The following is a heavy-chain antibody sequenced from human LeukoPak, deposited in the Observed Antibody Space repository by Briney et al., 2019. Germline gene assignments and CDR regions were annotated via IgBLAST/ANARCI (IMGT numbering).Heavy chain of an antibody. D-gene: IGHD4-23*01. CDR2: IYPGDSDT. Sequence: HGESLKISCEASGYIFTTYWIGWVRQMPGKGLEWMGIIYPGDSDTRYSPSFQGQVTISADKSISTAYLQWSSLKASDTAMYYCVRLDGNSAPPDYWGQGTLVTVSS. CDR3: VRLDGNSAPPDY. J-gene: IGHJ4*02. CDR1: GYIFTTYW. V-gene: IGHV5-51*01.